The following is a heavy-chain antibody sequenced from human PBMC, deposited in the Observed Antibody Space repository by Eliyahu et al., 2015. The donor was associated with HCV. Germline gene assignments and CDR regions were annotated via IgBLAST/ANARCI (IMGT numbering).Heavy chain of an antibody. CDR1: GFMFSSYG. Sequence: QVQLVESGGGVVQPGRSLXLSCAGSGFMFSSYGXXWVRQAPGAGLEWVAVISSDGLRKDYADSVRGRFTMSRDNSKSTVSLQLNSLRPEDTGVYYCAKAPPDGEGSYFDKWGQGAQV. CDR3: AKAPPDGEGSYFDK. CDR2: ISSDGLRK. J-gene: IGHJ4*02. V-gene: IGHV3-30*18. D-gene: IGHD2-15*01.